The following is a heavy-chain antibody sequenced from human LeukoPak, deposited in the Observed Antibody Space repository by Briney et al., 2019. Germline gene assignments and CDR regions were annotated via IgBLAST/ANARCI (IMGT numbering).Heavy chain of an antibody. CDR2: INSDGSST. J-gene: IGHJ6*02. CDR1: GFTFSSYW. D-gene: IGHD6-13*01. Sequence: GGSLRLSCAASGFTFSSYWMHWVRQAPGKGLVWVSRINSDGSSTSHADSVKGRFTISRDNAKNTLYLQMNSLRAEDTAVYYCARAVSSSWYDTYYYYYGMDVWGQGTTVTVSS. CDR3: ARAVSSSWYDTYYYYYGMDV. V-gene: IGHV3-74*01.